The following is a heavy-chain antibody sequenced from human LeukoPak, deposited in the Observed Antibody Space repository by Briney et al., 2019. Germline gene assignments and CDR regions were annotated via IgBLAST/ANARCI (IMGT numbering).Heavy chain of an antibody. CDR2: INPNSGGT. J-gene: IGHJ4*02. Sequence: ASVTVSCKASVYTFTVYYMHWVRQAPGQGLEWRGWINPNSGGTNYAQKFQGRVTMTRDTSISTAYMELSRLRSDDTAVYYCARAFGYSSGWPFDYWGQGTLVTVSS. CDR3: ARAFGYSSGWPFDY. D-gene: IGHD6-19*01. V-gene: IGHV1-2*02. CDR1: VYTFTVYY.